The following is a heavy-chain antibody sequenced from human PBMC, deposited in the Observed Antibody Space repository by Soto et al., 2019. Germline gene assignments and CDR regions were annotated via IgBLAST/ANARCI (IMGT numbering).Heavy chain of an antibody. J-gene: IGHJ6*02. CDR2: IIPIFGTA. D-gene: IGHD6-13*01. V-gene: IGHV1-69*13. CDR3: ARVSSRFIAAAGSYYYYGMDV. Sequence: GASVKVSCKASGGTFSSYAISWVRQAPGQGLEWMGGIIPIFGTANYAQKFQGRVTITADESTSTAYMELSSLRSEDTAVYYCARVSSRFIAAAGSYYYYGMDVWGQGTTVTVSS. CDR1: GGTFSSYA.